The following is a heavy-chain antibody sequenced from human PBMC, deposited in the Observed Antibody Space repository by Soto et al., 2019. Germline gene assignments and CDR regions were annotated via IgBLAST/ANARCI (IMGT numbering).Heavy chain of an antibody. Sequence: QVQLQESGPGLVKPSQTLSLTCTVSGASINGGGYYWSWIRQHPGKGLEWIGSIYYSGNTYYSPSLKSRVTTSVDPSKNHFSLRLTSVTAADTAVYYCARDPSYGDFSYYGMDVWGQGTTVTVSS. CDR3: ARDPSYGDFSYYGMDV. CDR1: GASINGGGYY. J-gene: IGHJ6*02. D-gene: IGHD4-17*01. V-gene: IGHV4-31*03. CDR2: IYYSGNT.